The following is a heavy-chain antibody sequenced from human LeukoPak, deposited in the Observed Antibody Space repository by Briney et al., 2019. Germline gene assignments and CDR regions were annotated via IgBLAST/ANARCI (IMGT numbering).Heavy chain of an antibody. CDR1: GFTFSSYA. CDR2: ISVSGGST. J-gene: IGHJ4*02. CDR3: AKDPGGGRWFGELLGTFDY. V-gene: IGHV3-23*01. Sequence: GGSLRLSCAASGFTFSSYAMSWVRQAPGKGLEWVSAISVSGGSTYYADSVKGRFTISRDNSKNTLYLQMNSLRAEDTAVYYCAKDPGGGRWFGELLGTFDYWGQGTLVTVSS. D-gene: IGHD3-10*01.